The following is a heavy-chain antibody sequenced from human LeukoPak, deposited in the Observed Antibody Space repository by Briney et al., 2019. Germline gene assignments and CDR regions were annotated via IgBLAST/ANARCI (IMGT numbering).Heavy chain of an antibody. CDR2: ISGSGGST. CDR1: GFTFSSYA. Sequence: GGSLRLSCAASGFTFSSYAMTWVRQAPGKGLEWVSAISGSGGSTYYADAVKGRFTISRDNSKNTLYLQMDSLRAGDTAIYYCTKAQIAGWYPFDYWGQGTLVAVSS. CDR3: TKAQIAGWYPFDY. D-gene: IGHD2-15*01. V-gene: IGHV3-23*01. J-gene: IGHJ4*02.